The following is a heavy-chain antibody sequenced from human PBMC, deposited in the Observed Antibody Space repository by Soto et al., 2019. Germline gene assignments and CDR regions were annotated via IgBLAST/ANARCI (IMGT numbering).Heavy chain of an antibody. CDR3: ARGALYYYDSSGYYY. J-gene: IGHJ4*02. V-gene: IGHV3-30-3*01. CDR2: ISYDGSNK. D-gene: IGHD3-22*01. CDR1: GFPFSSYA. Sequence: SLRLSCAASGFPFSSYAMHWVRQAPGKGLEWVAVISYDGSNKYYADSVKGRFTISRDNSKNTLYLQMNSLRAEDTAVYYCARGALYYYDSSGYYYWGQGTLVTVSS.